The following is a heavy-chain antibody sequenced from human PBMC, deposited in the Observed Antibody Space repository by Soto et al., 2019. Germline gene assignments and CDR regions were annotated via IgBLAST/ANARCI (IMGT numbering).Heavy chain of an antibody. CDR2: IIPIFNTT. D-gene: IGHD2-2*01. Sequence: GASVKVSCKASGGTLSSYAFSWVRQAPGQGLEWMGIIIPIFNTTNYAQKFQGRVTMTRDTSTSTVYMELSSLRSGDTAVYYCARNSRGYCSSTSCYPYNWFDPWGQGALVTVSS. CDR3: ARNSRGYCSSTSCYPYNWFDP. CDR1: GGTLSSYA. J-gene: IGHJ5*02. V-gene: IGHV1-69*05.